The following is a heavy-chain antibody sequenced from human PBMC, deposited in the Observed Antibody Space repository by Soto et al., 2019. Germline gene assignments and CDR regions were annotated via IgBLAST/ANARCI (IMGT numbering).Heavy chain of an antibody. V-gene: IGHV1-69*12. D-gene: IGHD3-3*02. CDR3: ARDKDRQQLGGNYYYIMDV. J-gene: IGHJ6*02. Sequence: QVQLVQSGAEVKKPGSSVRVSCNTSGGTFRTSAISWVRQAPGQGLEWMGGIMPVFLTPDYAQKFQGRVTITADESTGTAYMELSSLRSEDTAVYYCARDKDRQQLGGNYYYIMDVWGQGTTVTVSS. CDR1: GGTFRTSA. CDR2: IMPVFLTP.